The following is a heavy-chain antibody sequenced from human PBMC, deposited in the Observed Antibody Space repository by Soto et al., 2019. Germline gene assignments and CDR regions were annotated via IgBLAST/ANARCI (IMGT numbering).Heavy chain of an antibody. CDR1: AFTLRTYG. CDR2: ISASGDNI. CDR3: ATWPTLTPDY. J-gene: IGHJ4*02. D-gene: IGHD4-17*01. V-gene: IGHV3-48*02. Sequence: EVQLVESGGGLVRPGGSLRLSCVASAFTLRTYGFNWVCQAPGKGLEWVSYISASGDNIHYADSVKGRFTISRDNADNSVSLQMNSLRDEDTAVYYCATWPTLTPDYWGQGTLVTVSS.